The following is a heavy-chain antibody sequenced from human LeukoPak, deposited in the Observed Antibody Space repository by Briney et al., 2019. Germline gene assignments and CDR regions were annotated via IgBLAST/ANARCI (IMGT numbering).Heavy chain of an antibody. V-gene: IGHV3-30*18. CDR3: AKDAFGEYYYMDV. D-gene: IGHD3-10*01. CDR1: GFTFSSYG. Sequence: PGGPLRLSCAASGFTFSSYGMHWVRQAPGKGLEWVAVISYDGSNKYYADSVKGRFTISRDNSKNTLYLQMNSLRAEDTAVYYCAKDAFGEYYYMDVWGKGTTVTVSS. J-gene: IGHJ6*03. CDR2: ISYDGSNK.